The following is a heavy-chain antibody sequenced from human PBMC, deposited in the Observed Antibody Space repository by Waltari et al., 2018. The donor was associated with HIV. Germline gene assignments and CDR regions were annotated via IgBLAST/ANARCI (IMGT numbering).Heavy chain of an antibody. V-gene: IGHV4-59*01. CDR3: ARALRFLEWPFDY. D-gene: IGHD3-3*01. CDR1: GGPISSYY. J-gene: IGHJ4*02. Sequence: QVQLQESGPGLVKPSETLSLTCTVSGGPISSYYWSWIRQPPGKGLEWIGYIYYSGSTNYNPSLKSRVTISVDTSKNQFSLKLSSVTAADTAVYYCARALRFLEWPFDYWGQGTLVTVSS. CDR2: IYYSGST.